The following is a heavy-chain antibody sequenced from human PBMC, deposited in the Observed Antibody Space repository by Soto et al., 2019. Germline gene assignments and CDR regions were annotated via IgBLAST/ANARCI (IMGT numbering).Heavy chain of an antibody. CDR1: GGSFSGYY. CDR2: INHSGST. J-gene: IGHJ4*02. D-gene: IGHD3-10*01. Sequence: SETLSLTCAVYGGSFSGYYWSWIRQPPGKGLEWIGEINHSGSTNYNPSLKSRVTISVDTSKNQFSLKLSSVTAADTAVYYCARGPGTEFDYWGQGTRVTVSS. V-gene: IGHV4-34*01. CDR3: ARGPGTEFDY.